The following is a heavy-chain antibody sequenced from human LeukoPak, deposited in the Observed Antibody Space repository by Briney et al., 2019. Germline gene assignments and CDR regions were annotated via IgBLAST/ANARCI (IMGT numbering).Heavy chain of an antibody. CDR3: TTQDRLLYGDYPHAFDI. V-gene: IGHV3-15*01. J-gene: IGHJ3*02. D-gene: IGHD4-17*01. Sequence: PGGSLRLSCAASGFTFSNAWMSWVRQAPGKGLEWVGRIKSKTDGGTTDYAAPVKGRFTISRDDSKNTLYLQMNSLKTEDTAVYYCTTQDRLLYGDYPHAFDIWGQGTMVTVSS. CDR2: IKSKTDGGTT. CDR1: GFTFSNAW.